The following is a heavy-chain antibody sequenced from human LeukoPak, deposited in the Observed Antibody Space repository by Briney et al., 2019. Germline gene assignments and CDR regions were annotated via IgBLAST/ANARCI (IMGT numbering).Heavy chain of an antibody. J-gene: IGHJ4*02. D-gene: IGHD4-17*01. CDR3: TRVYGDYVLDY. CDR2: IKPSGGNT. Sequence: GASLKASCKPSGYTFTSYYIHWVRQAPRQGLEWMGIIKPSGGNTNYAQKCQVRVTMDRYTSTSTVYMNLSSLRAKDTAVYDCTRVYGDYVLDYWGQGTLVTVSS. CDR1: GYTFTSYY. V-gene: IGHV1-46*03.